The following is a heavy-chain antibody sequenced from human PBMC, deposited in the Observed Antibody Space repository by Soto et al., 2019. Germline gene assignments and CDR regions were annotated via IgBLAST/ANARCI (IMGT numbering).Heavy chain of an antibody. J-gene: IGHJ4*02. Sequence: SVKVSCKASGGTLSSYAISWVRQAPGQGLEWMGGIIPIFGTANYAQKFQGRVTITADESTSTAYMELSSLRSEDTAVYYCVRAEPDDFLSGYYWYFDYWGQGTLVTVS. CDR3: VRAEPDDFLSGYYWYFDY. D-gene: IGHD3-3*01. CDR2: IIPIFGTA. V-gene: IGHV1-69*13. CDR1: GGTLSSYA.